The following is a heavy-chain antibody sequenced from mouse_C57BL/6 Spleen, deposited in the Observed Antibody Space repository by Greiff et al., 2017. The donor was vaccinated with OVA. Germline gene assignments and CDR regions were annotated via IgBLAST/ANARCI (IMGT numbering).Heavy chain of an antibody. Sequence: EVQLVESGGGLVKPGGSLKLSCAASGFTFSDYGMHWVRQAPEKGLEWVAYISSGSSTIYYADTVKGRFTISRDNAKNTLFLQMTSLRSEDTAMYYCARHSNYGGWFAYWGQGTLVTVSA. J-gene: IGHJ3*01. CDR1: GFTFSDYG. D-gene: IGHD2-5*01. V-gene: IGHV5-17*01. CDR2: ISSGSSTI. CDR3: ARHSNYGGWFAY.